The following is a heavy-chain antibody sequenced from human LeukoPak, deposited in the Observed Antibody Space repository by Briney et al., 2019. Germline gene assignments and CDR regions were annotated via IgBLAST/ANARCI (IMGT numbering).Heavy chain of an antibody. Sequence: GGSLRLSCAASGFTFSSYAMHWDRQAPGKGLEWVAVISYDGSNKYYADSVKGRFTISRDNSKNTLYLQMNSLRAEDTAVYYCASGQLWLYYWGQGTLVTVSS. CDR1: GFTFSSYA. CDR2: ISYDGSNK. J-gene: IGHJ4*02. D-gene: IGHD5-18*01. CDR3: ASGQLWLYY. V-gene: IGHV3-30*04.